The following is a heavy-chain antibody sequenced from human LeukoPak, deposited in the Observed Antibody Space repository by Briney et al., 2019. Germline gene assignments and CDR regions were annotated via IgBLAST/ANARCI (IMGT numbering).Heavy chain of an antibody. CDR3: AKDILDIVVVPAAMSVTYYYYGMDV. CDR2: ISYDGSNK. CDR1: GFTFSSYG. V-gene: IGHV3-30*18. D-gene: IGHD2-2*03. Sequence: PGGSLRLSCAASGFTFSSYGMHWARQAPGKGLEWVAVISYDGSNKYYADSVKGRFTIARDNSKNTLYLQMNSLRAEDTAVYYCAKDILDIVVVPAAMSVTYYYYGMDVWGQGTTVTVSS. J-gene: IGHJ6*02.